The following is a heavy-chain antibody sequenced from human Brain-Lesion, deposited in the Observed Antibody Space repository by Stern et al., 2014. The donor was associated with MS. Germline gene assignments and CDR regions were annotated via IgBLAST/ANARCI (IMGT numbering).Heavy chain of an antibody. CDR3: ATLSPGAGGNYYRHFDY. V-gene: IGHV1-24*01. CDR1: GYTLTELS. CDR2: FVPEDGET. Sequence: VQLVQSGAEVKQPGASVKVSCTVSGYTLTELSMHWVRQAPRNGLEWMGGFVPEDGETIYAQKFQGRVTMTEDTSTDTAYMELSSLRSEDTAVYYCATLSPGAGGNYYRHFDYWGQGTLVTVSS. J-gene: IGHJ4*02. D-gene: IGHD1-26*01.